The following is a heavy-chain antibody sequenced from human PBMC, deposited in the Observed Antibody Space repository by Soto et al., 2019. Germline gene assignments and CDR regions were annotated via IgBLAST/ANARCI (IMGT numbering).Heavy chain of an antibody. CDR1: GFTFSSYG. CDR2: IWYDGSNK. Sequence: PGGSLRLSCAASGFTFSSYGMHWVRQAPGKGLEWVAVIWYDGSNKYYADSVKGRFTISRDNSKNTLYLQMNSLRAEDTAVYYCARDASIAAHYYGMDVWGQGTTVTVSS. CDR3: ARDASIAAHYYGMDV. J-gene: IGHJ6*02. V-gene: IGHV3-33*01. D-gene: IGHD6-6*01.